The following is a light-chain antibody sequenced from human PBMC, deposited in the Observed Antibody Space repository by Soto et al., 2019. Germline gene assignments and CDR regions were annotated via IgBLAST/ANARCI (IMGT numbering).Light chain of an antibody. Sequence: QSVLTQPPSVSAAPGQKVTISCSGSSSKIGNNYVSWYQQLPGTAPKLLIYENNKRPSGIPDRFSGSKSGTSATLGITGLQTGDEADYYCGTWDSSLSEGVFGGGTKVTVL. CDR3: GTWDSSLSEGV. CDR1: SSKIGNNY. CDR2: ENN. V-gene: IGLV1-51*02. J-gene: IGLJ2*01.